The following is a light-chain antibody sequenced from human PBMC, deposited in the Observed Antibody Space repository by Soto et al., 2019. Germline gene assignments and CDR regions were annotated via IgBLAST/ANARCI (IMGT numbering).Light chain of an antibody. J-gene: IGLJ1*01. Sequence: SYELTQPPSVSVAPGQTARITCGGNDIGSKSVHWYQQKPGQAPVAVVYEDYDRPSGIPERFSGSNSGNTATLTITRVEAGDEADYYCLVWDNSGDRYVFGTGTKLTVL. CDR3: LVWDNSGDRYV. CDR2: EDY. V-gene: IGLV3-21*02. CDR1: DIGSKS.